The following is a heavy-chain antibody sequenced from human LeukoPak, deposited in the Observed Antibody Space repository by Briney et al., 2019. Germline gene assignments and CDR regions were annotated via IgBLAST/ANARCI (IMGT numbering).Heavy chain of an antibody. D-gene: IGHD6-19*01. CDR3: ARLGYSSGWNFDY. CDR1: GSRFTNYL. CDR2: IYPGDSDT. J-gene: IGHJ4*02. Sequence: GAAPEISWNGSGSRFTNYLIGWGRHTPGKGVGMGGIIYPGDSDTRYSPSFQGQVTISAAKSISTAYLQWSSLKASDTAMYYCARLGYSSGWNFDYWGQGTLVTVSS. V-gene: IGHV5-51*01.